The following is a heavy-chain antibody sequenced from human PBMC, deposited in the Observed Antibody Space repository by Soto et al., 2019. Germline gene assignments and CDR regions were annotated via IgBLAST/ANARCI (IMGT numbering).Heavy chain of an antibody. CDR3: ASSGYCSGGSCYSPYYYCGMDG. CDR1: GFTVSSSY. D-gene: IGHD2-15*01. V-gene: IGHV3-53*01. J-gene: IGHJ6*02. CDR2: IYSGGST. Sequence: LRLSCAASGFTVSSSYMSWVRQAPGKGLEWVSVIYSGGSTYYADSVKGRFTISRDNSKNTLYLQMNSLRAEDTAVYYCASSGYCSGGSCYSPYYYCGMDGWGQGTTITVSS.